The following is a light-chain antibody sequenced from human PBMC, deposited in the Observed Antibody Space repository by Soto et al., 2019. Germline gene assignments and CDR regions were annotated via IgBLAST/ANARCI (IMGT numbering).Light chain of an antibody. CDR3: QQYSSYST. Sequence: GDRVTITCRASQPFGRWLAWYQKKPGKAPKPLIFDASNLEGGVPSRFSVRGSGTEFTLTISSLQPADFATYYCQQYSSYSTFGQGTKVEIK. CDR2: DAS. V-gene: IGKV1-5*01. J-gene: IGKJ1*01. CDR1: QPFGRW.